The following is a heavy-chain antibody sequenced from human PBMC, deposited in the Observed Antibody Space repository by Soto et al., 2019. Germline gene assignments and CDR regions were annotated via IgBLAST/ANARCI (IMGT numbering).Heavy chain of an antibody. V-gene: IGHV1-69*01. J-gene: IGHJ4*02. D-gene: IGHD3-22*01. CDR2: IIPIFGTA. CDR3: ARNSGPTYDSSGYYYGY. CDR1: GGTFSSYA. Sequence: QVQLVQSGAEVKKPGSSVKVSCKASGGTFSSYAISWVRQAPGQGLEWMGGIIPIFGTANYAQKFQGRVTITADDSTSTAYMELSSLRSEDTAVYYCARNSGPTYDSSGYYYGYWGQGTLVTVSS.